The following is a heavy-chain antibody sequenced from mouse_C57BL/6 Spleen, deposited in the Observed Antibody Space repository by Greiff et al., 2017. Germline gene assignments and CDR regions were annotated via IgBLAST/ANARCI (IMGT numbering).Heavy chain of an antibody. CDR2: IDPSDSET. D-gene: IGHD2-2*01. Sequence: VQLQQPGAELVRPGSSVKLSCKASGYTFTSYWMHWVKQRPIQGLEWIGNIDPSDSETHYNQKFKDKATLTVDKSSSTAYMQLSSLTSEDSAVYYCARQDYGYDRSFAYWGQGTLVTVSA. J-gene: IGHJ3*01. CDR3: ARQDYGYDRSFAY. V-gene: IGHV1-52*01. CDR1: GYTFTSYW.